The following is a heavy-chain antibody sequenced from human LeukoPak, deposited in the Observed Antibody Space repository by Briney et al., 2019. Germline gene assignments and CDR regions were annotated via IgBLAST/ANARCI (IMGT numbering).Heavy chain of an antibody. D-gene: IGHD3-22*01. CDR1: GFTFSSYA. V-gene: IGHV3-23*01. J-gene: IGHJ3*01. CDR2: ISGSGGST. Sequence: EGSLRLSCAASGFTFSSYAMSWVRQAPGKGLEWVSAISGSGGSTYYADSVKGRFTISRDNSKNTLYLQMNSLRAEDTAVYYCAKVPDSSGYHPDAFDVWGQGTMVTVSS. CDR3: AKVPDSSGYHPDAFDV.